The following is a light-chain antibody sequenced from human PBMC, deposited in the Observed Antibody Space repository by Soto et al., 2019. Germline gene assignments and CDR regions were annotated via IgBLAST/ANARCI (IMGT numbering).Light chain of an antibody. CDR1: QSVSSSY. CDR3: QQYNYWPRT. V-gene: IGKV3-20*01. CDR2: GAS. Sequence: EIVLTQSPGTLSLSPGERATLSCRASQSVSSSYLAWYQQKPGQAPRLLIYGASSRATGIPDRFSGSGSGTDFTLTISRLEPEDFAVYYCQQYNYWPRTFGQGTKVDI. J-gene: IGKJ1*01.